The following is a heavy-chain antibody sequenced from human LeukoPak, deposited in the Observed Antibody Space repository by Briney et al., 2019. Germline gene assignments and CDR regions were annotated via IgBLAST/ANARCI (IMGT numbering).Heavy chain of an antibody. V-gene: IGHV4-61*02. CDR1: GGSISSGSCY. Sequence: TLSLTCTVSGGSISSGSCYWSWIRQPAGKGLEWIGRIYTSGSTNYNPSLKSRVTISVDTSKNQFSLKLSSVTAADTAVYYCASGDSSGYYDYWGQGTLVTVSS. CDR2: IYTSGST. J-gene: IGHJ4*02. CDR3: ASGDSSGYYDY. D-gene: IGHD3-22*01.